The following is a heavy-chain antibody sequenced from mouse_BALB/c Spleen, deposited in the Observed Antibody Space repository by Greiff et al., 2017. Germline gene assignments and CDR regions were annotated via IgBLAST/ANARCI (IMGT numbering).Heavy chain of an antibody. CDR2: IDTSDSYT. Sequence: QVQLKQPGAELVMPGASVKMSCKASGYTFTDYWMHWVKQRPGQGLEWIGAIDTSDSYTSYNQKFKGKATLTVDESSSTAYMQLSSLTSEDSAVYYCARGNYGYLWGQGTTLTVSS. CDR3: ARGNYGYL. CDR1: GYTFTDYW. V-gene: IGHV1-69*01. D-gene: IGHD1-2*01. J-gene: IGHJ2*01.